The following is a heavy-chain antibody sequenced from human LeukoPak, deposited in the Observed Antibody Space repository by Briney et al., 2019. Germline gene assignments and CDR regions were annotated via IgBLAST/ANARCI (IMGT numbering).Heavy chain of an antibody. CDR1: GFTFDDYG. CDR3: ARTLDYGDCQGYFDY. J-gene: IGHJ4*02. CDR2: INWNGGST. D-gene: IGHD4-17*01. V-gene: IGHV3-20*04. Sequence: GGSLRLSCAASGFTFDDYGMSWVRQAPGKGLEWVSGINWNGGSTGYADSVKGRFTISRDNAKNSLYLQMNSLRAEDTALYYCARTLDYGDCQGYFDYWGQGTLVTVSS.